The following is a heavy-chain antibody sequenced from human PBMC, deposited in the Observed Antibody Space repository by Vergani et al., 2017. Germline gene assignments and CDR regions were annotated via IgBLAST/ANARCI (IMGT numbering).Heavy chain of an antibody. V-gene: IGHV4-31*03. CDR2: IYYSGTT. CDR1: GAYVGSGGYY. CDR3: ARATKDPSRYCSSTSCYALDY. D-gene: IGHD2-2*01. Sequence: QVQLQESGPGLVKASQTLSLTCSVSGAYVGSGGYYWSWVRQRPGMGLDWIGYIYYSGTTYYNPSLESRLTISLDTSENHLSLKLTSVTAADTAVYYCARATKDPSRYCSSTSCYALDYWGQGTLVTVSS. J-gene: IGHJ4*02.